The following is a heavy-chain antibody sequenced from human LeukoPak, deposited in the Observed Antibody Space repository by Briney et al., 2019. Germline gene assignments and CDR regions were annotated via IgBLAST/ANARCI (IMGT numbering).Heavy chain of an antibody. CDR3: AREGNSSGYNDAFDI. CDR1: GGSISSDY. Sequence: KPSETLSLTCTVAGGSISSDYWSWIRQPPGKGLEWIGYIYYSGSTNYNPSLKSRVTISVDTSKNQFSLKLSSVTAADTAVYYCAREGNSSGYNDAFDIWGQGTMVTVSS. D-gene: IGHD3-22*01. V-gene: IGHV4-59*01. CDR2: IYYSGST. J-gene: IGHJ3*02.